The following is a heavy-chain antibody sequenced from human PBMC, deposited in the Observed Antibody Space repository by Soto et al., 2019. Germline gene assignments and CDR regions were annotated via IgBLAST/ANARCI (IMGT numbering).Heavy chain of an antibody. J-gene: IGHJ4*02. V-gene: IGHV3-30*18. D-gene: IGHD6-13*01. CDR3: AKVVRSTWLFDY. CDR2: ISYDGSNK. CDR1: GFTFSTYG. Sequence: QVQLVESGGGVVQPGTSLRLSCAASGFTFSTYGMHWVRQAPGKGLEWVAVISYDGSNKYFAESVKGRFSISRDNSKNTLYLQMNSLRTEDTSVYYCAKVVRSTWLFDYLGQGTLVTVSS.